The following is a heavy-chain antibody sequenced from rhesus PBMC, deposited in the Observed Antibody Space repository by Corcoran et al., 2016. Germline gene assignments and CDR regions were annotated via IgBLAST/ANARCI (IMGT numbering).Heavy chain of an antibody. Sequence: QVQLQESGPGLVKPSETLSLTCAVSGGSISSNSWTWIRQPPGKGLDWIGRISGDDRRTNDNPALRRRVTISTDTSKTHVSLKVDSVTAADTAVYYCVGLMVAGPVEDWGQGVLVTVSS. J-gene: IGHJ4*01. CDR1: GGSISSNS. CDR3: VGLMVAGPVED. V-gene: IGHV4-173*01. CDR2: ISGDDRRT. D-gene: IGHD6-37*01.